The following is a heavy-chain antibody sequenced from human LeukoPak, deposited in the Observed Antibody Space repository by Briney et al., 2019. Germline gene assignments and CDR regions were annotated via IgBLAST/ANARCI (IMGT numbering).Heavy chain of an antibody. J-gene: IGHJ6*03. CDR3: ARVVGLTGYSSNWYSGYYYYMDV. CDR2: IIPIFGTT. Sequence: SVKVSCKASGGTFSSYAITWVRQTPGQGLEWMGGIIPIFGTTNYAQKFQDRVTITADKSTSTAYMKLSSLRSEDTAVYYCARVVGLTGYSSNWYSGYYYYMDVWGKGTTVTVSS. D-gene: IGHD6-13*01. V-gene: IGHV1-69*06. CDR1: GGTFSSYA.